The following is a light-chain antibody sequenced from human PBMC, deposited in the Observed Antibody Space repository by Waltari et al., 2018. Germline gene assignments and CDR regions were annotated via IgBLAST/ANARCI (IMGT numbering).Light chain of an antibody. Sequence: DIVVTQSPLSLPVTPGEPASISCRSSQSLLDRNGYNLLDWYLQKPGQSPQLLIYFGSNRASGVPGRFSGSGSGRDFTLKISRVEAEDVGVYYCMQALQTPWTFGQGTKEEIK. V-gene: IGKV2-28*01. CDR1: QSLLDRNGYNL. CDR3: MQALQTPWT. CDR2: FGS. J-gene: IGKJ1*01.